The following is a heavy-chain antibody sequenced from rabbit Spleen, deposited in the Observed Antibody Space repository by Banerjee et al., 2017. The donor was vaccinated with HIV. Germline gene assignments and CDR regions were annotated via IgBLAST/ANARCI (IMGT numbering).Heavy chain of an antibody. CDR2: IATGSSGFT. Sequence: QEQLEESGGDLVKPEGSLTLTCTASGFSFSSGYYMCWVRQAPGKGLEWIACIATGSSGFTYYASWAKGRFTCSKASSTTVTLQMTSLTAADTATYFCARDTGTSFSTYGMDLWGPGTLVTVS. CDR3: ARDTGTSFSTYGMDL. CDR1: GFSFSSGYY. D-gene: IGHD8-1*01. V-gene: IGHV1S45*01. J-gene: IGHJ6*01.